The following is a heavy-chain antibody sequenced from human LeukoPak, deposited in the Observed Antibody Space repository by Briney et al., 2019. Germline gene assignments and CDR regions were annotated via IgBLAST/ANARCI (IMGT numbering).Heavy chain of an antibody. V-gene: IGHV3-49*03. CDR2: IRSKAYGGTT. J-gene: IGHJ4*02. Sequence: PGGSLRLSCTASGFTFGDYAMSWFRQAPGKGLEWVGSIRSKAYGGTTEYAASVKGRFTISRDDSKSIAYLQMNSLKTEDTAVYYCTRDADIVVVPAAFDYWGQGTLVTVSS. D-gene: IGHD2-2*01. CDR1: GFTFGDYA. CDR3: TRDADIVVVPAAFDY.